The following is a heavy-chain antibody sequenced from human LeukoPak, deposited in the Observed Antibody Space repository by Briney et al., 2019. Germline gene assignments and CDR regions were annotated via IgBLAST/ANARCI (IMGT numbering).Heavy chain of an antibody. CDR1: GYTFTSYA. CDR3: ARVYYDSSGYLDSYYGMDV. Sequence: ASVKVSCKASGYTFTSYAMHWVRQAPGQRLEWMGWINAGNGNTKYSQKFQGRVTITRDTSASTAYMELSSLRSEDTAVYYCARVYYDSSGYLDSYYGMDVWGQGTTVTVSS. D-gene: IGHD3-22*01. CDR2: INAGNGNT. J-gene: IGHJ6*02. V-gene: IGHV1-3*01.